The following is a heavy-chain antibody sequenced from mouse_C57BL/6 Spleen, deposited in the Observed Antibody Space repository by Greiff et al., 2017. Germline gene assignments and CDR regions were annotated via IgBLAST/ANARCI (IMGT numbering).Heavy chain of an antibody. CDR1: GYTFTSYG. D-gene: IGHD1-1*01. CDR2: IYPRSGNT. Sequence: VKLVESGAELARPGASVKLSCKASGYTFTSYGISWVKQRTGQGLEWIGEIYPRSGNTYYNEKFKGKATLTADKSSSTAYMELRSLTSEDSAVYFCARWDGSSYRDYAMDYWGQGTSVTVSS. J-gene: IGHJ4*01. CDR3: ARWDGSSYRDYAMDY. V-gene: IGHV1-81*01.